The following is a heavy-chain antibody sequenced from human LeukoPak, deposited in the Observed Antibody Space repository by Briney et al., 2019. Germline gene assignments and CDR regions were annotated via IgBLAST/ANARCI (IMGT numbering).Heavy chain of an antibody. J-gene: IGHJ4*02. CDR1: GYTFTSYG. CDR2: ISAYNGNT. Sequence: GASVKVSCKASGYTFTSYGISWGRQAPGQGLEWMGWISAYNGNTNYAQKLQGRVTMTTDTSTSTAYMELRSLRSDDTAVYYCARGPYCSGGTCYSQYFDYWGQGTLVTVSS. D-gene: IGHD2-15*01. CDR3: ARGPYCSGGTCYSQYFDY. V-gene: IGHV1-18*01.